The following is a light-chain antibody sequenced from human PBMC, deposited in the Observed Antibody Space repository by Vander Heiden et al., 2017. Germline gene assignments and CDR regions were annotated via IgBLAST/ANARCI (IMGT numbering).Light chain of an antibody. CDR2: EVS. CDR3: SSYTSSSTLE. CDR1: SSDVGGYNY. V-gene: IGLV2-14*01. J-gene: IGLJ3*02. Sequence: QSALTQPASVSGSPGQSLTISCAGTSSDVGGYNYLSWYQQHPGKAPKLMIYEVSNRPPGVSNRFSGSKSGNTASLTISGLQAEEEADYYSSSYTSSSTLEFGGGTKLTVL.